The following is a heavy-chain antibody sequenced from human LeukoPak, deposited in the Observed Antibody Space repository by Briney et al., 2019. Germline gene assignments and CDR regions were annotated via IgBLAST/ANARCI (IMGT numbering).Heavy chain of an antibody. CDR3: ARDKGAFDI. V-gene: IGHV3-21*01. J-gene: IGHJ3*02. CDR1: GFTVSSNS. CDR2: ISSSSSYI. Sequence: GGSLRLSCTVSGFTVSSNSMSWVRQAPGKGLEWVSSISSSSSYIYYADSVKGRFTISRDNAKNSLYLQMNSLRAEDTAVYYCARDKGAFDIWGQGTMVTVSS.